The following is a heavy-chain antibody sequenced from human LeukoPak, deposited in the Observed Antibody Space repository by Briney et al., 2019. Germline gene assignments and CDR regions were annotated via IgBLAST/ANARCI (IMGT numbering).Heavy chain of an antibody. CDR3: ARALPDSQAYSGYVTKPYHFDH. CDR2: INPNSGDT. D-gene: IGHD5-12*01. CDR1: GYTLSGYY. J-gene: IGHJ4*02. V-gene: IGHV1-2*02. Sequence: ASVKVSCKASGYTLSGYYMHWVRQAPGQGLEWMGWINPNSGDTNYAQKFQGRVTMTRDTPISTAYMDLSSLRSDDTAVYYCARALPDSQAYSGYVTKPYHFDHSGQGTLVTVSS.